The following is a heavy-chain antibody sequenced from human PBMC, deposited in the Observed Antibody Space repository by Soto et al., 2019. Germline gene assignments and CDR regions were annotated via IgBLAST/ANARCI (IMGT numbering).Heavy chain of an antibody. Sequence: EASVKVSCKASGYTFTGYYMHWVRQAPGQGLEWMGWINPNSGGTNYAQKFQGRVTMTRDTSISTAYMELSRLRSDDTAVYYCARDGTIAAAYYYYYGMDVWGQGTTVTVSS. CDR1: GYTFTGYY. CDR3: ARDGTIAAAYYYYYGMDV. V-gene: IGHV1-2*02. J-gene: IGHJ6*02. CDR2: INPNSGGT. D-gene: IGHD6-13*01.